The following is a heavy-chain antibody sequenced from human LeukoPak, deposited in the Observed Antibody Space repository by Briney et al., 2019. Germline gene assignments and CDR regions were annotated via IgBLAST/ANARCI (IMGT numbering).Heavy chain of an antibody. CDR3: ARGRYYGMDA. J-gene: IGHJ6*02. V-gene: IGHV3-74*01. CDR2: VNSDGSST. Sequence: HPGGSLRLSCAASGFTFTSYWMHWLRQAPGKGLVWVSRVNSDGSSTTYADSVKGRFTISRDNAKNTLYLQMNSLRAEDTAVYYCARGRYYGMDAWGQGITVTVSS. CDR1: GFTFTSYW.